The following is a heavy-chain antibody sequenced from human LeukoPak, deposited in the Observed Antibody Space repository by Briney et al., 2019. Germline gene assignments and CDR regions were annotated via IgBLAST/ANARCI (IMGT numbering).Heavy chain of an antibody. Sequence: SQTLSLTCAISGDSVSSNSAAWNWLRQSPSRGLEWLGRTYYRSKWYNDYAISVKGRITISADTSKNQFSLQLNSVTPEDTAVYYCARPISGLGDWGQGTLVTVSS. D-gene: IGHD3-10*01. CDR3: ARPISGLGD. V-gene: IGHV6-1*01. CDR1: GDSVSSNSAA. CDR2: TYYRSKWYN. J-gene: IGHJ4*02.